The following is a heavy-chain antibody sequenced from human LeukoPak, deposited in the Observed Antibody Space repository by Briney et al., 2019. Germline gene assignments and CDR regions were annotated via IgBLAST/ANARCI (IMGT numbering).Heavy chain of an antibody. V-gene: IGHV3-21*01. CDR3: ASTYYYDSSAHDAFDI. J-gene: IGHJ3*02. CDR1: GFTFSSYS. Sequence: GGSLRLPCAASGFTFSSYSMNWVRQAPGKGLEWVSSISSSSSYIYYADSVKGRFTISRDNAKNSLYLQMNSLRAEDTAVYYCASTYYYDSSAHDAFDIWGQGTMVTVSS. CDR2: ISSSSSYI. D-gene: IGHD3-22*01.